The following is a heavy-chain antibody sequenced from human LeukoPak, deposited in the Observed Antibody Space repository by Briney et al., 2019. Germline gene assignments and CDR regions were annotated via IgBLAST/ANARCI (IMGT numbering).Heavy chain of an antibody. V-gene: IGHV3-23*01. CDR3: AKDPFTIFGVVTPKAADY. J-gene: IGHJ4*02. Sequence: GGSLRLSCAAPGFTFSSYAMSRVRQAPGKGLEWVSAISGSGGSTYYADSVKGRFTISRDNSKNTLYLQMNSLRAEDTAVYYCAKDPFTIFGVVTPKAADYWGQGTLVTVSS. CDR2: ISGSGGST. D-gene: IGHD3-3*01. CDR1: GFTFSSYA.